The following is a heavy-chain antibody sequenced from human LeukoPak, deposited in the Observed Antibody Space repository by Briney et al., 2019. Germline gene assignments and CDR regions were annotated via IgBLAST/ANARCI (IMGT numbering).Heavy chain of an antibody. CDR1: GGSISSYY. V-gene: IGHV4-59*08. D-gene: IGHD3-10*01. Sequence: SETLSLTCTVSGGSISSYYWSWIRQPPGKGLEWIGYIYYSGSTNYNPSLKSRVTISVDTSKNQFSLKLSSVTAADTAVHYCARRYYYGSGSYHNWFDPWGQGTLVTVSS. CDR2: IYYSGST. J-gene: IGHJ5*02. CDR3: ARRYYYGSGSYHNWFDP.